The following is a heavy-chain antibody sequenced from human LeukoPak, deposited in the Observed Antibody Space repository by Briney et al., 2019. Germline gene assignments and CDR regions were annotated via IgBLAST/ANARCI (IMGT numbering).Heavy chain of an antibody. D-gene: IGHD6-13*01. Sequence: PSETLSLTCTVSGGSTISGDYYWSWIRQPPGKGLEWIGNTHYSGSTNYNPSLKSRVTISVDTSKNQFSLKLSSVTAADTAVYYCASAEPRGIIWFPYWGQGTLVTVSS. CDR3: ASAEPRGIIWFPY. CDR1: GGSTISGDYY. V-gene: IGHV4-61*08. J-gene: IGHJ4*02. CDR2: THYSGST.